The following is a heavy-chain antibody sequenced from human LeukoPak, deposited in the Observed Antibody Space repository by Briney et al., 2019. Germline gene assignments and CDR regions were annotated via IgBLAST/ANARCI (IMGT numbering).Heavy chain of an antibody. V-gene: IGHV4-34*01. CDR3: ARATMIVAIYYFDY. D-gene: IGHD3-22*01. CDR1: GGSFRGYY. J-gene: IGHJ4*02. CDR2: INHSGST. Sequence: SETLSLTCAVYGGSFRGYYWSWIRQPPGKGLEWIGEINHSGSTNYNPSLKSRVTISVDTSKNQFSLKLSSVTAADTAVYYCARATMIVAIYYFDYWGQGTLVTVSS.